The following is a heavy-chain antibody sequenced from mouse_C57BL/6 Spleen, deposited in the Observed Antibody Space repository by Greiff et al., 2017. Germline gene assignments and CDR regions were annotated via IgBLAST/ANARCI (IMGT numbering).Heavy chain of an antibody. CDR3: ARHAYGSSWGFAY. V-gene: IGHV5-12*01. D-gene: IGHD1-1*01. CDR1: GFTFSDYY. Sequence: EVKVVESGGGLVQPGGSLKLSCAASGFTFSDYYMYWVRQTPEKRLEWVAYISNGGGSTYYPDTVKGRFTISRDNAKNTLYLQMSRLKSEDTAMYYCARHAYGSSWGFAYWGQGTLVTVSA. J-gene: IGHJ3*01. CDR2: ISNGGGST.